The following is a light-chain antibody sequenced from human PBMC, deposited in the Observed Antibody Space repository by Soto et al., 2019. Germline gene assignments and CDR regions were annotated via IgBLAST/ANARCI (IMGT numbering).Light chain of an antibody. J-gene: IGKJ2*01. CDR3: QHYGGSPLYT. Sequence: EIVLTQSPGTLSLSPGEGATLSCRASQSVRSNYLAWYQQKPGQAPRLLIYGASSRATGIPDRFSSSGSGTDFTLTISRLEPEDFAVYYCQHYGGSPLYTFGQGTKLEIK. CDR1: QSVRSNY. V-gene: IGKV3-20*01. CDR2: GAS.